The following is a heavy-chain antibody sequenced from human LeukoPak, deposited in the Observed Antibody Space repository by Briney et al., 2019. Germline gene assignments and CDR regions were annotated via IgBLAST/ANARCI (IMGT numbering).Heavy chain of an antibody. CDR3: ARGMYSSSWFFDY. V-gene: IGHV4-59*01. J-gene: IGHJ4*02. CDR1: GGSISSYY. D-gene: IGHD6-13*01. Sequence: SETLSLTCTVSGGSISSYYWSWIRQPPGKGLEWIGYIYYSGSTNYNPSLKSRVTISVDTSKNQFSLKPSSVTAADTAVYYCARGMYSSSWFFDYWGQGTLVTVSS. CDR2: IYYSGST.